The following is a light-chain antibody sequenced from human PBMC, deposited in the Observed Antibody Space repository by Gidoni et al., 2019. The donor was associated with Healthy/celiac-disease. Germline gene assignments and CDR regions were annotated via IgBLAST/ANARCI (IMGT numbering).Light chain of an antibody. Sequence: EIVLTQSPATLSLSPGERATLSCRASQSVSSYLAWYQQKPGQATRLLIYDASNRATGIPARFSGSGSGTDFTLTISSLEPEDFAVYYCQQRSNWPPFTFXPXTKVXIK. CDR3: QQRSNWPPFT. CDR2: DAS. J-gene: IGKJ3*01. V-gene: IGKV3-11*01. CDR1: QSVSSY.